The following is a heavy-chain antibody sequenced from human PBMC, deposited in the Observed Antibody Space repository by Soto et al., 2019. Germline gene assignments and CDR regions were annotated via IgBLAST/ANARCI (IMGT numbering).Heavy chain of an antibody. D-gene: IGHD2-21*02. J-gene: IGHJ4*02. Sequence: PGGSLRLSCAASGFTFSTHAMNWVRQAPGKGLECVSGISGSGGSTYYADSVKGRFTISRDNSKNTLYLQMNSLRAEDTAIYYCAKDPEVVVTAPDYWGQGTLVTVSS. V-gene: IGHV3-23*01. CDR3: AKDPEVVVTAPDY. CDR1: GFTFSTHA. CDR2: ISGSGGST.